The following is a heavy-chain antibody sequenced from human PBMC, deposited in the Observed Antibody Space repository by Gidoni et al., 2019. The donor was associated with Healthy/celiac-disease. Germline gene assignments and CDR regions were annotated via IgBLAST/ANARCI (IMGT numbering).Heavy chain of an antibody. Sequence: QVQLQESGPGLVKPSDTLSLTCTVSGGSISSYYWSWLRQPPGKGLEWIGYIYYSGSTNYNPSLKSRVTISVDTSKNQFSLKLSSVTAADTAVYYCERDKGGWTRHYYYGMDVWGQGTTVTVSS. J-gene: IGHJ6*02. V-gene: IGHV4-59*01. CDR1: GGSISSYY. D-gene: IGHD6-19*01. CDR3: ERDKGGWTRHYYYGMDV. CDR2: IYYSGST.